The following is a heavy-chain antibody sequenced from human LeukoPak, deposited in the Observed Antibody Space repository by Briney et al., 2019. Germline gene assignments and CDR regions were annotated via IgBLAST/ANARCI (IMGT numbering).Heavy chain of an antibody. CDR1: GGSISSGSYY. CDR3: ARLSGSYPRGLDY. J-gene: IGHJ4*02. D-gene: IGHD1-26*01. V-gene: IGHV4-61*02. CDR2: IYTSGST. Sequence: SETLSLTCTVSGGSISSGSYYWSWIRQPAGKGLEWIGRIYTSGSTNYNPSLKSRVTISVDTSKNQFSLKLSSVTAADTAVYYCARLSGSYPRGLDYWGQGTLVTVSS.